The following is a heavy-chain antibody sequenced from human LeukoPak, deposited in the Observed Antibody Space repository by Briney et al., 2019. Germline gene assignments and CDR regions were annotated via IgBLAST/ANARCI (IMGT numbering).Heavy chain of an antibody. V-gene: IGHV4-31*03. D-gene: IGHD5/OR15-5a*01. Sequence: SSQTLSLTCTVSGGSISSGGYYWSWIRQHPGKGLEWIGYIYYSGSTNYNPSLKSRVTISVDTSKNQFSLKLSSVTAADTAVYYCARSVSRRTLDYWGQGTLVTVSS. J-gene: IGHJ4*02. CDR3: ARSVSRRTLDY. CDR1: GGSISSGGYY. CDR2: IYYSGST.